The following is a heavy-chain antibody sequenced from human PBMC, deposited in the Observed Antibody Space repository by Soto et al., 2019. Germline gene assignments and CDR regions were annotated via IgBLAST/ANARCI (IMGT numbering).Heavy chain of an antibody. CDR2: IWYDGSNK. Sequence: QLQLVESGGGVVQHGRSLRLSCAASGFTLSSYGMHWVRQAPGKGLEWVAVIWYDGSNKYYADSVKGRFTISRDNSKNTLYLQMNSLRAEDTAVYYCAREGVYSSSWYPAFDYWGQGTLVTVSS. CDR1: GFTLSSYG. V-gene: IGHV3-33*01. CDR3: AREGVYSSSWYPAFDY. J-gene: IGHJ4*02. D-gene: IGHD6-13*01.